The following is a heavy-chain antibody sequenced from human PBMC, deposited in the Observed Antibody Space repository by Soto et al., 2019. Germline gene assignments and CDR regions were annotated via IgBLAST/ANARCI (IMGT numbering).Heavy chain of an antibody. Sequence: HPGGSLRLSCAASGFTFSSYAMSWVRQAPGKGLEWVSAISGSGGSTYYADSVKGRFTISRDNSKNTLYLQMNSLRAEDTAVYYCAKGGTMVRGWGYFDYWGQGTLVTVSS. CDR1: GFTFSSYA. V-gene: IGHV3-23*01. D-gene: IGHD3-10*01. CDR3: AKGGTMVRGWGYFDY. CDR2: ISGSGGST. J-gene: IGHJ4*02.